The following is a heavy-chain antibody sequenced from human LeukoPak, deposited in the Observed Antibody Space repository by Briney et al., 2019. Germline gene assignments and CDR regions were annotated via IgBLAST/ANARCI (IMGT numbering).Heavy chain of an antibody. CDR2: TYYKSKWYN. Sequence: SQTLSLTCVISGDSVSSNSAAWNWIRQSPSRGLEWLGRTYYKSKWYNDYALSVKSRITINPDTSKNQFSLKLSSVTAADTAVYYCARTTEGGYTYDYFYYYYMDVWGKGTTVTISS. V-gene: IGHV6-1*01. D-gene: IGHD5-18*01. CDR3: ARTTEGGYTYDYFYYYYMDV. CDR1: GDSVSSNSAA. J-gene: IGHJ6*03.